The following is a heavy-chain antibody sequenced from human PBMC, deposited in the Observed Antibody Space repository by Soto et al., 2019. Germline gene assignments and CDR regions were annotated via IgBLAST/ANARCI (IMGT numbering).Heavy chain of an antibody. V-gene: IGHV1-24*01. D-gene: IGHD3-3*01. J-gene: IGHJ4*02. CDR1: GYTLTELS. Sequence: GASVKVSCKVSGYTLTELSMHWVRQAPGKGLEWMGGFDPEDGETIYAQKFQGRVTMTEDTSTDTAYMELSSLRSEDTAVYYCATPTIRFLEWLFFDYWGQGTLVTVSS. CDR3: ATPTIRFLEWLFFDY. CDR2: FDPEDGET.